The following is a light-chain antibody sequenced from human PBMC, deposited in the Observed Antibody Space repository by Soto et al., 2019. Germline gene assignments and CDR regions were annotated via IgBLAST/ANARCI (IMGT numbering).Light chain of an antibody. V-gene: IGKV3-20*01. J-gene: IGKJ2*01. CDR2: DAA. CDR3: QQYGDSPYT. Sequence: EFGVTQSPGTLSLSPGERATLSCSTSQIVNNRYLAWYQQKPGQAPRLLMYDAASRPGGIPDRFSGSGFGTEFTLTISRLEHEDFAVYYCQQYGDSPYTFGQGTKVDIK. CDR1: QIVNNRY.